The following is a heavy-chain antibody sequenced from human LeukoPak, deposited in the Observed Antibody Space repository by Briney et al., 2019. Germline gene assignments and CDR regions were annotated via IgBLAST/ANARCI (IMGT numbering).Heavy chain of an antibody. CDR1: GFTFSSYA. Sequence: PGRSLRLSCAASGFTFSSYAMHWVRQAPGKGLEWVAVISYDGSNKYYADSVKGRFTISRDNSKNTLYLQMNSLRAEDTAVHYCARANVDTAMMYYFDYWGQGTLVTVSS. CDR2: ISYDGSNK. CDR3: ARANVDTAMMYYFDY. J-gene: IGHJ4*02. D-gene: IGHD5-18*01. V-gene: IGHV3-30-3*01.